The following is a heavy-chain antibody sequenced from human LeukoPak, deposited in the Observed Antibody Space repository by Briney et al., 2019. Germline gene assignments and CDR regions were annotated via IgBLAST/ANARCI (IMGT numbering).Heavy chain of an antibody. D-gene: IGHD1-7*01. V-gene: IGHV3-74*01. CDR2: IKSDGSTT. CDR1: GFTFSSYW. Sequence: GGSLRLSCAASGFTFSSYWMHWVRQAPGKGLVWVSRIKSDGSTTTYADSVKGRFTISRDNAKNTLYLQMNSLRAEDTAVYYCAKNRRYNWNSDLDYWGQGTLVTVSS. J-gene: IGHJ4*02. CDR3: AKNRRYNWNSDLDY.